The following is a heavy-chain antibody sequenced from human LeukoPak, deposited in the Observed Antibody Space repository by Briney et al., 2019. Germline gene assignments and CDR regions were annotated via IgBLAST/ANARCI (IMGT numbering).Heavy chain of an antibody. CDR3: ARTVYGYVWGSYRYSQFDY. J-gene: IGHJ4*02. V-gene: IGHV3-53*01. D-gene: IGHD3-16*02. CDR1: GFTVSSNY. Sequence: PGGSLRLSCAASGFTVSSNYMSWVRQAPGKGLEWVSVIYSGGSTYYADSVKGRFTISRDNSKNTLYLQMNSLRAEDTAVYYCARTVYGYVWGSYRYSQFDYWGQGTLVTVSS. CDR2: IYSGGST.